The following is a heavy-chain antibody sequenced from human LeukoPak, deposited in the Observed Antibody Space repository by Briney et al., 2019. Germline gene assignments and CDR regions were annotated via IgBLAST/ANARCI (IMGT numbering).Heavy chain of an antibody. CDR2: IYYSGST. J-gene: IGHJ4*02. CDR1: GGSISSYY. V-gene: IGHV4-59*01. CDR3: ARVRPAVAGTHYFDY. Sequence: PSETLSLTCTVSGGSISSYYWSWIRQPPGKGLEWIGYIYYSGSTNYNPSLKSRVTISVDTSKNQFSLKLSSVTAADTAVYYCARVRPAVAGTHYFDYWGQGTLVTVPS. D-gene: IGHD6-19*01.